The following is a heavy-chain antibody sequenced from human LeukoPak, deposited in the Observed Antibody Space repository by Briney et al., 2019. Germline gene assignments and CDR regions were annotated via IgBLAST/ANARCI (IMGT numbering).Heavy chain of an antibody. D-gene: IGHD2-15*01. V-gene: IGHV4-39*01. CDR3: ARHPHHCDGGSCFPPDY. CDR2: VYYSGTT. J-gene: IGHJ4*02. Sequence: PSETLSLTCTVSGGSISSSSSFCGWIRQPPGKGLEWIATVYYSGTTYYNRSLKSRVTISVDTSKNQFSLKLSSLTAADTAVYYCARHPHHCDGGSCFPPDYWGQGALVTVSA. CDR1: GGSISSSSSF.